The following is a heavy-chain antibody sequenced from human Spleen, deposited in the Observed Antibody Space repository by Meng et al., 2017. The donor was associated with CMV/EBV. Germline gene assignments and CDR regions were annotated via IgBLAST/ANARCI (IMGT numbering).Heavy chain of an antibody. J-gene: IGHJ4*02. Sequence: SFRGKDWSWSGEHPGKGMEWMGENNHNRSTNYNTSLKSRGTISVDTSKNQFSLKLSSVTAADTAVYYCARVGYCSSTSCQRGYFDYWGQGTLVTVSS. V-gene: IGHV4-34*01. D-gene: IGHD2-2*03. CDR1: SFRGKD. CDR2: NNHNRST. CDR3: ARVGYCSSTSCQRGYFDY.